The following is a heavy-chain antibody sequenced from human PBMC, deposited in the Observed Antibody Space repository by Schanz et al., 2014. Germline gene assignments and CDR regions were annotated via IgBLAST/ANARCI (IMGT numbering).Heavy chain of an antibody. Sequence: QVQLQESGPGLLKPSQTLSLTCTVSGGSVSSGGDYWNWIRQSPGKGLEWIGYIYYSGSTYYNPSLKSRVTISVDTSKNQFSLNLSSATAADTAVYYCARDRGHGDLPGDIWGQGTMVTVSS. CDR2: IYYSGST. D-gene: IGHD4-17*01. CDR1: GGSVSSGGDY. CDR3: ARDRGHGDLPGDI. V-gene: IGHV4-31*03. J-gene: IGHJ3*02.